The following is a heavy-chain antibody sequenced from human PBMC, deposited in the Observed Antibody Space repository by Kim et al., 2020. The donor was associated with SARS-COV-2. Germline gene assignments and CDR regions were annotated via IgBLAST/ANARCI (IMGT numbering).Heavy chain of an antibody. J-gene: IGHJ5*02. V-gene: IGHV3-30*01. CDR3: ARASLDMAVAALSNWFDP. Sequence: VKGRFTISRDNAKDTLDLEMNSLRAEDTAVYYCARASLDMAVAALSNWFDPWGQGTLVTVSS. D-gene: IGHD6-19*01.